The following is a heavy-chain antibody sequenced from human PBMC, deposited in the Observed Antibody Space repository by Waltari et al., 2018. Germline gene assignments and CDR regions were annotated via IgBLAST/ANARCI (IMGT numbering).Heavy chain of an antibody. D-gene: IGHD3-3*01. CDR2: IHRSGST. J-gene: IGHJ3*02. CDR1: GYSISSGYY. Sequence: QVQLQESGPGLVKPSETLSLTCAVSGYSISSGYYWGWIRQPPGKGLEWIGSIHRSGSTYNNPSLKSRVTISVDTSKNQFSLKLNSVTAADTAVYYCARDRRGARDYDYAFDIWGQGTMVTVS. V-gene: IGHV4-38-2*02. CDR3: ARDRRGARDYDYAFDI.